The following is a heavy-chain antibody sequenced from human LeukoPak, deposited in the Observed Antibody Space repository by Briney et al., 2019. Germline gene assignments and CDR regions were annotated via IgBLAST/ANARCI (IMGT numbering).Heavy chain of an antibody. Sequence: PSQTLSLTCTVSGGSISSGDYYWSWIRQPPGKGLEWIGNIYYSGSTYYNPSLKSRVTISVDTSKNQFSLKLSSVTAADTAVYYCARAITIFGVGPYGMDVWGQGTTVTVSS. CDR2: IYYSGST. CDR3: ARAITIFGVGPYGMDV. D-gene: IGHD3-3*01. V-gene: IGHV4-30-4*01. J-gene: IGHJ6*02. CDR1: GGSISSGDYY.